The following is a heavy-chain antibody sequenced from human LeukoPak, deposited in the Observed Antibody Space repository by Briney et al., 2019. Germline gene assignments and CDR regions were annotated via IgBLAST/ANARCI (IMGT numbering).Heavy chain of an antibody. Sequence: GGSLRLSCAASGFTFSSYAMHWVRQAPGKGLEYVSAISSNGGSTYYADSVKGRFTISRDNSKNTLYLQMGSLRAEDMAVYYCARGRRAYYDNSGYYYYFDYWGQGTLVTVSS. CDR2: ISSNGGST. V-gene: IGHV3-64*02. J-gene: IGHJ4*02. CDR3: ARGRRAYYDNSGYYYYFDY. D-gene: IGHD3-22*01. CDR1: GFTFSSYA.